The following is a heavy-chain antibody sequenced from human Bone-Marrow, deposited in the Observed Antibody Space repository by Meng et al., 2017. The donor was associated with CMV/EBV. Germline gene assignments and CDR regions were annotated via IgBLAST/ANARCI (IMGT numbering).Heavy chain of an antibody. D-gene: IGHD6-25*01. Sequence: SETLSLTCTVSGGSVSSGSYYWSWIRQPPGKGLEWIGYSYYSGSTNYNPSLKSRVTISVDTSKNQFPRKLSSVTAADTAVYYCARRRHYYGMDVCGQGTTVTVSS. CDR2: SYYSGST. CDR3: ARRRHYYGMDV. J-gene: IGHJ6*02. CDR1: GGSVSSGSYY. V-gene: IGHV4-61*01.